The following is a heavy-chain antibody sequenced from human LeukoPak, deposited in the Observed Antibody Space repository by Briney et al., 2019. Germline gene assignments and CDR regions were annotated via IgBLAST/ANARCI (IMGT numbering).Heavy chain of an antibody. D-gene: IGHD3-22*01. CDR1: GGSFSGYY. Sequence: PSETLSLTCAVYGGSFSGYYWSWIRQPPGKGLEWIGEINHSGSTNYNPSLKGRVTISVDTSKNQFSLKLSSVTAADTAVYYCARGFLGDSSGYGIDYWGQGTLVTVSS. CDR3: ARGFLGDSSGYGIDY. J-gene: IGHJ4*02. V-gene: IGHV4-34*01. CDR2: INHSGST.